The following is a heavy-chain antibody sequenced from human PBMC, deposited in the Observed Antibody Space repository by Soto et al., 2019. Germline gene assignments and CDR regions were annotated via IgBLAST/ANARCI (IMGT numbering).Heavy chain of an antibody. CDR2: IYYSGST. D-gene: IGHD3-22*01. Sequence: PSETLSLTCTVSGGSISSGDYYWSWIRQPPGKGLEWIGYIYYSGSTYYNPSLKSRVTISVDTSKNQISLKLSSVTAADTAVYYCARVGYYDSSGYYMDYWGQGTLVTVSS. V-gene: IGHV4-30-4*01. J-gene: IGHJ4*02. CDR1: GGSISSGDYY. CDR3: ARVGYYDSSGYYMDY.